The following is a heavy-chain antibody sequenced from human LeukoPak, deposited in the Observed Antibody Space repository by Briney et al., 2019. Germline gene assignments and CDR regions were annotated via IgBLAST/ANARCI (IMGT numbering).Heavy chain of an antibody. CDR3: ARVGYYESSGYYEY. Sequence: ASVKVSCKASGYTLTDYYMHWVRQAPEQGLEWMGRINPNSGGTNYAQKFQGRVTMTRDTSISTVYMELSRLRSDDTAVYYCARVGYYESSGYYEYWGQGTLVTVSS. J-gene: IGHJ4*02. CDR1: GYTLTDYY. CDR2: INPNSGGT. D-gene: IGHD3-22*01. V-gene: IGHV1-2*06.